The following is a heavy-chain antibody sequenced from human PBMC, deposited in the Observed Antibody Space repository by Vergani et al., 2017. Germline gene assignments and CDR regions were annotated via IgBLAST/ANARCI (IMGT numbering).Heavy chain of an antibody. V-gene: IGHV4-59*08. CDR1: GGPISSYY. Sequence: QVQLQESGPGLVKPSETLSLPCTVSGGPISSYYWSWMRQPPGKGLEWIGYIYYSGSTHYNPSLKSRVTISVDTSKNEFSLKLCSVTAADTAVYYCAMLAVAAPGGDYWGQGTLVTVSS. CDR2: IYYSGST. J-gene: IGHJ4*02. D-gene: IGHD6-19*01. CDR3: AMLAVAAPGGDY.